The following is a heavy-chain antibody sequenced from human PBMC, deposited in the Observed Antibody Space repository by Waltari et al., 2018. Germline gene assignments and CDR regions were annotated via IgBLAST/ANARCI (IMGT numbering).Heavy chain of an antibody. Sequence: QVQLVQSGAEVKKPGSSVKASCKASGGTFSSYAISWVRQAPGQGLEWMGGIIPIFGTANYAQKFQGRVTITADESTSTAYMELSSLRSEDTAVYYCAREVTMVRGVLSLYYFDYWGQGTLVTVSS. V-gene: IGHV1-69*01. J-gene: IGHJ4*02. CDR3: AREVTMVRGVLSLYYFDY. CDR2: IIPIFGTA. CDR1: GGTFSSYA. D-gene: IGHD3-10*01.